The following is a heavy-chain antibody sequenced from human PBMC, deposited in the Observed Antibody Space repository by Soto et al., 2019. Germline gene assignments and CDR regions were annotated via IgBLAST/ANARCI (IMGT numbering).Heavy chain of an antibody. J-gene: IGHJ4*02. CDR1: GISFTTYA. D-gene: IGHD6-13*01. CDR3: AKMSTSSWYIDYFDF. V-gene: IGHV3-23*01. Sequence: EVQLLESGGGLVQPGGSLRLSCVASGISFTTYAMTWFRLAPGKGLEWVSGIGSSGGTIYYADSVKGRFTISRDISKNTVYLQMNSLRAEDTAVYYCAKMSTSSWYIDYFDFWGPGTLVTVSS. CDR2: IGSSGGTI.